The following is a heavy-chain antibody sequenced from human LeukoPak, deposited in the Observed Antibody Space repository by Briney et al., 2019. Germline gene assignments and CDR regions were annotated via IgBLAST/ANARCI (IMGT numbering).Heavy chain of an antibody. CDR2: TNPSGGST. CDR3: ARDGRNPGIAARPPPNDY. D-gene: IGHD6-6*01. Sequence: ASVKVSCKASGYTFTSYYMHWVRQAPGQGLEWMGITNPSGGSTSYAQKFQGRVTMTRDTSTSTVYMELSSLRSEDTAVYYCARDGRNPGIAARPPPNDYWGQGTLVTVSS. J-gene: IGHJ4*02. V-gene: IGHV1-46*01. CDR1: GYTFTSYY.